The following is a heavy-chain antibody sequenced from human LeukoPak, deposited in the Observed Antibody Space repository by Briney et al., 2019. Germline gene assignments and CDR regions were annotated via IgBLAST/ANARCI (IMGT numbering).Heavy chain of an antibody. V-gene: IGHV4-38-2*02. J-gene: IGHJ4*02. CDR2: AYHNGNT. Sequence: SETLSLTCTVSGYSVSSGYYWGWIRPPPGKGLEWIANAYHNGNTFYNPSLKRRVTISVDTSNNQFSLTLTSVTAADTAVYFCARETSRIIYYWGQGMLVTVSS. CDR1: GYSVSSGYY. CDR3: ARETSRIIYY.